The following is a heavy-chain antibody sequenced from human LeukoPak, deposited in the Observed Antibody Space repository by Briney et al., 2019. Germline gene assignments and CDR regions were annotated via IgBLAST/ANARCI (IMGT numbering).Heavy chain of an antibody. D-gene: IGHD2-15*01. V-gene: IGHV3-30*18. J-gene: IGHJ4*02. Sequence: GRSLRLSCAASGFTFSSYGMHWVRQAPGKGLKWVAVISYDGSNKYYADSVKGRFTISRDNSKNTLYLQMNSLRAEDTAVYYCAKAGDIVVVVAAFDYWGQGTLVTVSS. CDR2: ISYDGSNK. CDR1: GFTFSSYG. CDR3: AKAGDIVVVVAAFDY.